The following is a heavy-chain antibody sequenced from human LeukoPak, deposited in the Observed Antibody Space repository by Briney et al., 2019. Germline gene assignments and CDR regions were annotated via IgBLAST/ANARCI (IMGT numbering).Heavy chain of an antibody. D-gene: IGHD3-16*01. CDR3: ASGGHLDY. J-gene: IGHJ4*02. V-gene: IGHV3-53*01. CDR1: GFTVSNSF. CDR2: IYSDGTS. Sequence: GSLRLSCAASGFTVSNSFMSWIRQAPGKGLEWVSVIYSDGTSYYADSVKARFSISRDNAENSLYLQMNSLRAEDTAVYYCASGGHLDYWGQGALVTVAS.